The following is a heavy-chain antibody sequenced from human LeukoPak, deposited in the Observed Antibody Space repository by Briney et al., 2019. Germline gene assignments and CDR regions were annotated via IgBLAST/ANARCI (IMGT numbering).Heavy chain of an antibody. CDR2: INPNSGGT. CDR1: GYTFTGYY. V-gene: IGHV1-2*02. CDR3: ARAPVWTGYYYYMDV. J-gene: IGHJ6*03. D-gene: IGHD3/OR15-3a*01. Sequence: ASVKVSCKASGYTFTGYYMHWVRQAPGQGLEWMGWINPNSGGTNYAQKFQGRVTMTRDMSTSTVYMELSSLRSEDTAVYYCARAPVWTGYYYYMDVWGKGTTVTVSS.